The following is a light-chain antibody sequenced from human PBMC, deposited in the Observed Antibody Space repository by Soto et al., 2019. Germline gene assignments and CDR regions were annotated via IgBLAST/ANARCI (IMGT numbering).Light chain of an antibody. V-gene: IGKV3-20*01. CDR2: GAS. CDR1: ESVTDNQ. CDR3: QQYATSPWT. Sequence: EIVLTQSPGTLSLSPGERATLSCRSSESVTDNQLAWYQQKPGQGPRLLIYGASSRATGIPDRFSGSGSGTDFTLTISRLEPEDFAVYYCQQYATSPWTFGQGTKVDIK. J-gene: IGKJ1*01.